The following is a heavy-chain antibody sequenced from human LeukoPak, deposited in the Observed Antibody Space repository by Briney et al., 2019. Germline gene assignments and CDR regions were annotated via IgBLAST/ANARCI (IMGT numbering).Heavy chain of an antibody. V-gene: IGHV4-59*01. CDR1: GGSISSYY. CDR3: ARNGEMATTYYYYYYYMDV. J-gene: IGHJ6*03. CDR2: IYYSGST. Sequence: SETLSLTCTVSGGSISSYYWSWIRQPPGKGLEWIGYIYYSGSTNYNPSLKSRVTISVDTSKNQFSLKLSSVTAADTAVYYCARNGEMATTYYYYYYYMDVWGKGTTVTISS. D-gene: IGHD5-24*01.